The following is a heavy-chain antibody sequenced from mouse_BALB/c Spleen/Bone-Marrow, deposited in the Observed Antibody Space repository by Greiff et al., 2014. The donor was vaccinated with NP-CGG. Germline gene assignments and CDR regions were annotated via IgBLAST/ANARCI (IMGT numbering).Heavy chain of an antibody. CDR2: ILPGSGST. CDR3: ARWGRRLRRMDY. CDR1: GYTFSSYW. J-gene: IGHJ4*01. D-gene: IGHD3-2*02. Sequence: QVQLQQPGAELMKPGASVKISCKATGYTFSSYWIEWVKQRPGHGLEWIGEILPGSGSTNYNEKFKGKATFTADTSSNTAYMQLSSLTSEDSSVYYCARWGRRLRRMDYWGQGTSVTVSS. V-gene: IGHV1-9*01.